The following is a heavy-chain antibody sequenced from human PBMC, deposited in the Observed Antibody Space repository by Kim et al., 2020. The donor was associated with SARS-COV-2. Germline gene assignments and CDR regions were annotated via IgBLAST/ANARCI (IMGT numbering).Heavy chain of an antibody. CDR2: TWCDGGQT. J-gene: IGHJ6*02. CDR1: GYIFSSYG. CDR3: AMWFVDRLFYLDV. V-gene: IGHV3-33*08. D-gene: IGHD3-10*01. Sequence: GGSLRLSCAASGYIFSSYGMHWVRQAPGKGLEWVAVTWCDGGQTYYADSVKGRFSISKDNSKSTLYLQMNSLRAEDTAVYYCAMWFVDRLFYLDVWGQGTTVTVSS.